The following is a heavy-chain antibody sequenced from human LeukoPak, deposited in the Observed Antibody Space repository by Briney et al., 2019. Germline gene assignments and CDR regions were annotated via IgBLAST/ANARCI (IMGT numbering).Heavy chain of an antibody. Sequence: SETLSLTCTVSGGSISSYYWSWIRQPPGKGLEWIGYIYYSGSTNYNPSLKSRVTLSVDTSKNQFSLKLSSVTAADTAVYYCARGGYSSSSRNYYYYYYMDVWGKGTTVTVSS. CDR3: ARGGYSSSSRNYYYYYYMDV. CDR2: IYYSGST. V-gene: IGHV4-59*01. D-gene: IGHD6-6*01. J-gene: IGHJ6*03. CDR1: GGSISSYY.